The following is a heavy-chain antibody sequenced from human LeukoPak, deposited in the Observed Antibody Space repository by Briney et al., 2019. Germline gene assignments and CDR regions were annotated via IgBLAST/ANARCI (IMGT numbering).Heavy chain of an antibody. V-gene: IGHV4-34*01. CDR2: IHQSGST. Sequence: KPSETLPLTCAVSGGSFSGYYWSWIRQPPGKGLEWIGEIHQSGSTNYNPSLKSRVTISLDKSKNQFSLNLTSVTAADTAVHYCARGRVGTSRAFDIWSQGTMVTASS. CDR3: ARGRVGTSRAFDI. CDR1: GGSFSGYY. D-gene: IGHD1-26*01. J-gene: IGHJ3*02.